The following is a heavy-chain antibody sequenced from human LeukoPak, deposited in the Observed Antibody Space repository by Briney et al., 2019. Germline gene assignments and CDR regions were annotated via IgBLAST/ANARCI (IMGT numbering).Heavy chain of an antibody. CDR2: IIPIFGTA. CDR1: GGTFSSYA. D-gene: IGHD6-6*01. CDR3: ARKAARGYWFDP. J-gene: IGHJ5*02. V-gene: IGHV1-69*13. Sequence: SVKVSCKASGGTFSSYAISWVRQAPGQGLEWMGGIIPIFGTANYAQKFQGRVTITADESTSAAYMELSSLRSEDTAVYYCARKAARGYWFDPWGQGTLVTVSS.